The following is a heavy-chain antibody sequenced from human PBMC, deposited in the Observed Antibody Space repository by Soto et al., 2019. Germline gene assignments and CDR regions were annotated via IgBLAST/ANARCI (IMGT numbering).Heavy chain of an antibody. CDR3: ERGIDAMEL. Sequence: GESLKISCKGSGYSFASYWIGWVRQMRGKGLEWMWIIYPCPSDTRYSPSFQGQVTISADKSISTAYLQWSSLKASDTAMYYCERGIDAMELWGQGTTVTVSS. CDR2: IYPCPSDT. D-gene: IGHD1-26*01. J-gene: IGHJ6*02. CDR1: GYSFASYW. V-gene: IGHV5-51*01.